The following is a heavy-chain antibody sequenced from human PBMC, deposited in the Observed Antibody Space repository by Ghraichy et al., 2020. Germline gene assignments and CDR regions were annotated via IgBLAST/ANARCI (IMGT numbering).Heavy chain of an antibody. D-gene: IGHD1-26*01. CDR2: IYYSGST. J-gene: IGHJ4*02. V-gene: IGHV4-31*03. CDR3: ARGSGSYYPRRFDY. CDR1: GGSISSGGYY. Sequence: SQTLSLTCTVSGGSISSGGYYWSWIRQHPGKGLEWIGYIYYSGSTYYNPSLKSRVTISVDTSKNQFSLKLSSVTAADTAVYYCARGSGSYYPRRFDYWGQGTLVTVSS.